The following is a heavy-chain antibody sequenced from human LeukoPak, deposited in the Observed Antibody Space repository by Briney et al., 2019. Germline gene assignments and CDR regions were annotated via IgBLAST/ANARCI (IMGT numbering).Heavy chain of an antibody. J-gene: IGHJ4*02. CDR3: TTLSYVGGD. V-gene: IGHV3-15*01. D-gene: IGHD3-10*02. CDR1: AFTFSSYT. CDR2: SKSQAGGGTM. Sequence: GGSLRLSCAASAFTFSSYTMSWVRQAPGKGLEWIGRSKSQAGGGTMDYAAPVIGRFTISRDDSKNTVYLQMNSLKTEDTAMYYCTTLSYVGGDWGQGTLVTVSS.